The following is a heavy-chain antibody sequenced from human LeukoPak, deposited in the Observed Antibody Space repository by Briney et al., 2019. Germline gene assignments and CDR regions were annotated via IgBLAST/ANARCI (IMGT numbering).Heavy chain of an antibody. D-gene: IGHD5-12*01. CDR3: AVGGYSGSFDY. CDR1: GFTFSSYE. CDR2: ISSSGSTI. V-gene: IGHV3-48*03. J-gene: IGHJ4*02. Sequence: PGGSLRLSCAASGFTFSSYEMNWVRQAPGKGLEWVSYISSSGSTIYYADSVKGRFTISRDNAKNPLYLQMNSLRAEDTAVYCCAVGGYSGSFDYWGQGTLVTVSS.